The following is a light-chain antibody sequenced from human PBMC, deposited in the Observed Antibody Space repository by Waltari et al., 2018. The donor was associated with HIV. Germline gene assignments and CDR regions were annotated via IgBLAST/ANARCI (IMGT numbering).Light chain of an antibody. V-gene: IGKV3-15*01. CDR3: QQYNNWPPYT. Sequence: EIVMTQSPATLSVSPGERAILSSNLAWYQQKPGQAPRLLIYSASTRATGVPARFSGSGSGTDFTLTISSLQSEDFAVYHCQQYNNWPPYTFGQGTRLEIK. J-gene: IGKJ2*01. CDR1: N. CDR2: SAS.